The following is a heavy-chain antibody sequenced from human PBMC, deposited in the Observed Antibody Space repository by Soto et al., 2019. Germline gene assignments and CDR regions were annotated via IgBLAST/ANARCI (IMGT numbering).Heavy chain of an antibody. CDR3: ASDIIFVDY. CDR2: ISYDGSNK. J-gene: IGHJ4*02. CDR1: GFTFSSYA. D-gene: IGHD3-10*01. V-gene: IGHV3-30-3*01. Sequence: PGGSLRLSCAASGFTFSSYAMHWVRQAPGKGLEWVAVISYDGSNKYYADSVKGRFTISRDNSKNTLYLQMNSLRAEDTAVYYCASDIIFVDYWGQGTLVTVSS.